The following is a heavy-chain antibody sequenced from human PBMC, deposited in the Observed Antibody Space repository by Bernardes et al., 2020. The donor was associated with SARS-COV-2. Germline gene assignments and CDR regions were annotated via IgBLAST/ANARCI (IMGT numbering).Heavy chain of an antibody. CDR1: GFTVSSNF. D-gene: IGHD1-1*01. V-gene: IGHV3-53*01. CDR2: IYSDGST. Sequence: GSLRLSCVVSGFTVSSNFMSWVRQAPGKGLEWVSVIYSDGSTYYADSVKGRFTLSRDNSKNTLYLQMNGLRVEDTAVYYCAREPHFPGTLSPWGQGTLVTVSS. J-gene: IGHJ5*02. CDR3: AREPHFPGTLSP.